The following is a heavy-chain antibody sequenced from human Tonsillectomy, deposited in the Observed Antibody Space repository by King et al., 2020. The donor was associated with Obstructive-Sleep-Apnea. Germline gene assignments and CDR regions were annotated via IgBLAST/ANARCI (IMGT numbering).Heavy chain of an antibody. J-gene: IGHJ4*02. V-gene: IGHV4-39*07. CDR2: IYYSGST. CDR3: ARENGSGWTIYYFAY. CDR1: GGSISSSSYY. Sequence: QLQESGPGLVKPSETLSLTCTVSGGSISSSSYYWGWIRQPPGKGLEWIGSIYYSGSTYYNPSLKSRVTISVDTSKNQFSLKLSSVTAADTAVYYCARENGSGWTIYYFAYWGQGTLVTVSS. D-gene: IGHD6-19*01.